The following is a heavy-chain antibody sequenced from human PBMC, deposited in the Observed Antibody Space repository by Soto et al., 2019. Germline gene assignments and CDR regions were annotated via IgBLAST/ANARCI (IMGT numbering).Heavy chain of an antibody. CDR2: ISGSGGST. CDR3: AKDALHVVVTASSYFDY. J-gene: IGHJ4*02. Sequence: PGGSLRLSCAASGFTFSSYAMSWVRQAPGKGLEWVSAISGSGGSTYYADSVKGRFTISRDNSKNTLYLQMNSLRAEDTAVYYCAKDALHVVVTASSYFDYWGQGTLVTVSS. CDR1: GFTFSSYA. V-gene: IGHV3-23*01. D-gene: IGHD2-21*02.